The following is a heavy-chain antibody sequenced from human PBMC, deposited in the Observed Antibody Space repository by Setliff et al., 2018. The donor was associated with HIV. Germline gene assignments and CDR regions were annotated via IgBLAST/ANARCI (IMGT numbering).Heavy chain of an antibody. Sequence: ASVKVSCKASGYTFTSYYMHWVRQAPGQGLEWMGIINPSSGRTTYAQKFQGRVTMTRDTSTSTVYMELSSLRSEDTAVYYCARDPAPSSSASYFQHWGQGTPVTVAS. V-gene: IGHV1-46*01. D-gene: IGHD6-6*01. J-gene: IGHJ1*01. CDR2: INPSSGRT. CDR1: GYTFTSYY. CDR3: ARDPAPSSSASYFQH.